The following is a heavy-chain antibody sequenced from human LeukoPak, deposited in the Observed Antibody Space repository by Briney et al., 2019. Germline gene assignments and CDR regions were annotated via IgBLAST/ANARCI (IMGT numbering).Heavy chain of an antibody. J-gene: IGHJ4*02. D-gene: IGHD1-14*01. Sequence: GRSLRLSCAASGFTFSSYGMHWVRQAPGKGLEWVAVIWYDGSNKYYADFVKDRFTISRDNSKNTLYLQMNSLRAEDTAVYYCARDQGRYYFDYWGQGTLVTVSS. CDR3: ARDQGRYYFDY. CDR2: IWYDGSNK. CDR1: GFTFSSYG. V-gene: IGHV3-33*01.